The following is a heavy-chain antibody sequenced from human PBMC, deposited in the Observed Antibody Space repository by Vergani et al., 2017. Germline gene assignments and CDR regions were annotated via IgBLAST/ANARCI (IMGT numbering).Heavy chain of an antibody. D-gene: IGHD3-9*01. V-gene: IGHV3-49*03. CDR2: IRSKAFGGTT. CDR1: GFTFGDYT. J-gene: IGHJ4*02. Sequence: EVQLVESGGGLVQPGRSLRLSCTVSGFTFGDYTMSWFRQAPGKGLGWVGFIRSKAFGGTTDYAASVKGRFTISRDDSKSIAYLQMNSLKTEDTAMYYCTTPTKWELRYYFDYWGQGTLVTVSS. CDR3: TTPTKWELRYYFDY.